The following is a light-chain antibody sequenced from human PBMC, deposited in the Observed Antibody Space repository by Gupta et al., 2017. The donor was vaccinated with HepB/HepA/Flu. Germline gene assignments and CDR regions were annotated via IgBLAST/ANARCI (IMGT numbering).Light chain of an antibody. J-gene: IGKJ4*01. CDR3: QQYHSVPIT. Sequence: DVVLTQSPDSLAVSLGARATINCKSSHSGLYSPDNRNSLGWYQQKPGQPPKLLINWASTREPGVPDRFSGSGSGTXFTLTIXSLQAEAVAIYYCQQYHSVPITFGXGTKVEIK. CDR2: WAS. V-gene: IGKV4-1*01. CDR1: HSGLYSPDNRNS.